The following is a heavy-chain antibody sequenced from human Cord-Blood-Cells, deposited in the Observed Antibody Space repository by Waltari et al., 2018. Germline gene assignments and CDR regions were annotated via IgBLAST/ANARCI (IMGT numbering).Heavy chain of an antibody. J-gene: IGHJ4*02. CDR2: ISYDGSNK. CDR3: AKSLGVVVVAADY. Sequence: QVQLVESGGGVVQPGRSLRLSCAASGFTFSSYGMHWVRQAPGKGLGWVEVISYDGSNKYYADYVKGRFTISRDNSKNTLYLQMNSLRAEDTAVYYCAKSLGVVVVAADYWGQGTLVTVSS. CDR1: GFTFSSYG. V-gene: IGHV3-30*18. D-gene: IGHD2-15*01.